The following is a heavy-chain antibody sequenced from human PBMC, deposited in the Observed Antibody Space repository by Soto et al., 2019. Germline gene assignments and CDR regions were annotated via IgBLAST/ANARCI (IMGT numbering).Heavy chain of an antibody. CDR3: ARGDYDILTGDFKSFYGMDV. CDR2: IYPGDSDT. J-gene: IGHJ6*02. V-gene: IGHV5-51*01. D-gene: IGHD3-9*01. Sequence: GESLKISCKGSGYSFTSYWIGWVRQMPGKGLEWMGIIYPGDSDTRYSPSFQGQVTISADKSIRTAYLQWSSLKASDTAIYYCARGDYDILTGDFKSFYGMDVWGQGTTVPVSS. CDR1: GYSFTSYW.